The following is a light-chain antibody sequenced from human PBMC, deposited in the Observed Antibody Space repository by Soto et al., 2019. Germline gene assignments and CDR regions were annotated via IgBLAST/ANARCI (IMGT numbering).Light chain of an antibody. CDR1: SSDVGAYNH. CDR2: EVS. Sequence: QSALPQPRSVSGSPGQSVTISCTGTSSDVGAYNHVSWYQQHPGKVPKLIINEVSERPSGVPDRFSGSKSGNMASLTISGLQAEDEAEYYCCSHAGSYSWVFGGGTKLTVL. V-gene: IGLV2-11*01. CDR3: CSHAGSYSWV. J-gene: IGLJ3*02.